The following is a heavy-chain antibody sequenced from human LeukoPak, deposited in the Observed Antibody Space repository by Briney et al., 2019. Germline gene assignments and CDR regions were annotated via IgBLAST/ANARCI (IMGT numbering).Heavy chain of an antibody. CDR2: NSGGST. D-gene: IGHD1-26*01. CDR3: AKDSGGPGDYYMDV. Sequence: PGGSLRLSCAASGFTFSSYAVYWVRQAPGRGLEWVSSNSGGSTYYADSVKGRFTISRDNSKNTLYLQMNSLRAEDTAVYYCAKDSGGPGDYYMDVWGKGTTVTVSS. V-gene: IGHV3-23*01. CDR1: GFTFSSYA. J-gene: IGHJ6*03.